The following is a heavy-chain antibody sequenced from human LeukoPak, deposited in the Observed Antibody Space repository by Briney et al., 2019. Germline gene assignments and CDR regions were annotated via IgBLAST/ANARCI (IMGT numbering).Heavy chain of an antibody. Sequence: ASVKVSCKASGYTFTSYDINWVRQATGQGLEWMGWMNPNSGNTGYAQKFQGRVTMTRNTSISTAYMELSSLRSEDTAVYYCARGTPIAAPGYYYYGMDVWGQGTTVTVSS. CDR1: GYTFTSYD. V-gene: IGHV1-8*01. D-gene: IGHD6-6*01. CDR2: MNPNSGNT. J-gene: IGHJ6*02. CDR3: ARGTPIAAPGYYYYGMDV.